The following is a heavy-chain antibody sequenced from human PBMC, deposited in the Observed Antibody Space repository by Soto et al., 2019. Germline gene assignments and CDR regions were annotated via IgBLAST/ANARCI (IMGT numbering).Heavy chain of an antibody. CDR3: ARGSLVITAPPDY. V-gene: IGHV1-18*04. D-gene: IGHD1-20*01. Sequence: QVQVVQSGAEVKKPGASVKVSGNVSGYTFTSYGINWVRQAPGQGLEWMGWISAYNGNTIYAENLQGRVTMTTDTSTSTAYMELRGLTSDDTALYYCARGSLVITAPPDYWGQGTLVTVSS. CDR2: ISAYNGNT. CDR1: GYTFTSYG. J-gene: IGHJ4*02.